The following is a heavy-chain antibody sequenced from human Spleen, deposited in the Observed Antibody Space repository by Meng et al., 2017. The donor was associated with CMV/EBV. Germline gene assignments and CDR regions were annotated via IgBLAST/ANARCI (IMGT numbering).Heavy chain of an antibody. CDR3: ATNEDYYDSSGYYSI. CDR1: GFTVSSNY. Sequence: GGSLRLSCAASGFTVSSNYMSWVRQAPGKGLEWVSVIYSGGSTYYADSVKGRFTISRDNSKNTLYLQMNSLRAEDTAVYYCATNEDYYDSSGYYSIWGQGTMVTVSS. V-gene: IGHV3-53*01. CDR2: IYSGGST. D-gene: IGHD3-22*01. J-gene: IGHJ3*02.